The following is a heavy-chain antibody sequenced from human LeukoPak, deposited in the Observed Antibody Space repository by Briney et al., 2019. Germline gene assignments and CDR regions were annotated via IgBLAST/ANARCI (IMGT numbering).Heavy chain of an antibody. V-gene: IGHV3-21*01. Sequence: GGSLRLSCAASGFTFSGYSMNWVRQAPGKGLEWVSSISSSSSYIYYADSVKGRFTISRDNAKNSLYLQMNSLRAEDTAVYYCARDLTSSDLRITIFGVVIQPDFDYWGQGTLVTVSS. CDR3: ARDLTSSDLRITIFGVVIQPDFDY. CDR2: ISSSSSYI. CDR1: GFTFSGYS. D-gene: IGHD3-3*01. J-gene: IGHJ4*02.